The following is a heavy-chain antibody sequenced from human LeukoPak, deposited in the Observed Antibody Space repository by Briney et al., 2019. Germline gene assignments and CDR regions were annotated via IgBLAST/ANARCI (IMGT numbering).Heavy chain of an antibody. D-gene: IGHD2-15*01. CDR2: ISYDGSNK. CDR1: GFTFSSYA. Sequence: GGSLRLSCAASGFTFSSYAMHWVRQAPGKGLEWVAVISYDGSNKYYADSVKGRFTISRDNSKNTLFLQMNSLRAEDTAIYYCTTDTWYSAGHWGQGTLVTVSS. J-gene: IGHJ4*02. CDR3: TTDTWYSAGH. V-gene: IGHV3-30-3*01.